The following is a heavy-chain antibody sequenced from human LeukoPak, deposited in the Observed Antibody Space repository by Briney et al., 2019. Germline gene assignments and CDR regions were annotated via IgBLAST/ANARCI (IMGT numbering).Heavy chain of an antibody. CDR1: GGSFSGYY. J-gene: IGHJ4*02. V-gene: IGHV4-34*01. Sequence: SETLSLTCAVYGGSFSGYYWSWIRQPPGKGLEWIASIYYSGSTYYNPSLKSRVTISLDTSKSQFSLKLSSVTAADTAIYYCARREGYFDYWGQGNLVTVSS. CDR3: ARREGYFDY. CDR2: IYYSGST.